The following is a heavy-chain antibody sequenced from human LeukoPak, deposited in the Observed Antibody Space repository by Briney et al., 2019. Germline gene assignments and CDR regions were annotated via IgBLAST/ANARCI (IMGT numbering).Heavy chain of an antibody. D-gene: IGHD3-3*01. CDR2: IYHSGST. CDR1: GGSISSGGYY. CDR3: ALYYDFWSGWFDP. Sequence: PSETLSLTCTVSGGSISSGGYYWSWIRQPPGKGLGWIGYIYHSGSTYYNPSLKSRVTISVDRSKNQFSLKLSSVTAADTAVYYCALYYDFWSGWFDPWGQGTLVTVSS. J-gene: IGHJ5*02. V-gene: IGHV4-30-2*01.